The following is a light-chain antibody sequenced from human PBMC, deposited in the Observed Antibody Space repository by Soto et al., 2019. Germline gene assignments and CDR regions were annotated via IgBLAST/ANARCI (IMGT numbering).Light chain of an antibody. CDR3: GTWDSSLTAVV. CDR2: END. V-gene: IGLV1-51*01. J-gene: IGLJ2*01. Sequence: QSVLTQPPSVSGAPGQKVTISCSGSSAKIGNNYVSWYQQLPVTAPKLLIYENDKRPSGIPDRFSGSKSGTSATLCITGLQPGDDADYYCGTWDSSLTAVVFGGGTKVTVL. CDR1: SAKIGNNY.